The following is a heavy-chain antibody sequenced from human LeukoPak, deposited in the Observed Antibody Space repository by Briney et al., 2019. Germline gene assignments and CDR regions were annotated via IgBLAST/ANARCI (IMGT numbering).Heavy chain of an antibody. CDR1: GYTFTSYG. Sequence: PPASVKVSCKASGYTFTSYGISWVRQAPGQGLEWMGWISAYNGNTNYAQKLQGRVTMTTDTSTSTAYMELRSLRSDDTAVYYCATTRQAYSYGFLDYWGQGTLVTVSS. CDR3: ATTRQAYSYGFLDY. J-gene: IGHJ4*02. CDR2: ISAYNGNT. V-gene: IGHV1-18*01. D-gene: IGHD5-18*01.